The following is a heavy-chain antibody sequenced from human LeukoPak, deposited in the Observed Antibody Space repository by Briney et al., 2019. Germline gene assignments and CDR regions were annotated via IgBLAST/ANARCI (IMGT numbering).Heavy chain of an antibody. J-gene: IGHJ3*02. CDR3: ARVRYYDSSGYASLDAFDI. CDR2: IYSGGST. D-gene: IGHD3-22*01. Sequence: GGSLRLSCAASGFTVSSNYMSWVRQAPGKGLEWVSVIYSGGSTYYADSVKGRFTISRHNSKNTLYLQMNSLRAEDTAVYYCARVRYYDSSGYASLDAFDIWGQGTMVTVSS. V-gene: IGHV3-53*04. CDR1: GFTVSSNY.